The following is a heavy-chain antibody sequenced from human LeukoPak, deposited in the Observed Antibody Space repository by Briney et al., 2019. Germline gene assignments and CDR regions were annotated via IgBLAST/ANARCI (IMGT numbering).Heavy chain of an antibody. J-gene: IGHJ4*02. CDR3: ARARLAMIVVVISYFDY. CDR1: GFTFDDYG. V-gene: IGHV3-20*04. Sequence: GGSLRLSCAASGFTFDDYGMSWVRQAPGKGLEWVSGINWNGGSTGYADSVKGRFTISRDNAKNSLYLQMNSLRAEDTALYYRARARLAMIVVVISYFDYWGQGTLVTVSS. D-gene: IGHD3-22*01. CDR2: INWNGGST.